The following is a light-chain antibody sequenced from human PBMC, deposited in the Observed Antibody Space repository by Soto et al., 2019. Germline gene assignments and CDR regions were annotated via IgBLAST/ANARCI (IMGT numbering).Light chain of an antibody. V-gene: IGKV3-11*01. J-gene: IGKJ1*01. CDR3: QQRSDWPPT. Sequence: EIVLTQSPATLSLSPGERATLSCRASQSVGSYLAWFQQTPGQTPRLLIYDTSNRATGIPARFSGSGSGTDFTLTIRSLETEDFAVYYCQQRSDWPPTFGQGTKV. CDR1: QSVGSY. CDR2: DTS.